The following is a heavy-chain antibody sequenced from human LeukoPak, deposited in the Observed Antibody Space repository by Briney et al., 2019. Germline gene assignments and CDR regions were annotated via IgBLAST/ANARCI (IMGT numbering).Heavy chain of an antibody. CDR1: GYTFTSYD. J-gene: IGHJ4*02. CDR3: ARGPFYGDYLGDYLGD. Sequence: GASVKVSCKASGYTFTSYDINWVRQATGQGLEWMGWMNPNSGNTGYAQKFQGRVTMTRNTSISTAYMELSSLRSEDTAVYYCARGPFYGDYLGDYLGDWGQGTLVTVSS. CDR2: MNPNSGNT. V-gene: IGHV1-8*01. D-gene: IGHD4-17*01.